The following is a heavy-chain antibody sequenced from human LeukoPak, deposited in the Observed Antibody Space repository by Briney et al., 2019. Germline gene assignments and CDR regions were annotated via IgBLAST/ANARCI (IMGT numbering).Heavy chain of an antibody. V-gene: IGHV3-33*06. CDR1: GFSFSNYG. Sequence: PGGPLRLSCEASGFSFSNYGMHWVRQAPGKGLEWVAVIWDDGSYKYYADSVKGRFTISRDNSKNTLYLQMNSLRAEDTAVYYCAKPTRGSGSFLIVYWGQGTLVTVSS. D-gene: IGHD1-26*01. CDR2: IWDDGSYK. CDR3: AKPTRGSGSFLIVY. J-gene: IGHJ4*02.